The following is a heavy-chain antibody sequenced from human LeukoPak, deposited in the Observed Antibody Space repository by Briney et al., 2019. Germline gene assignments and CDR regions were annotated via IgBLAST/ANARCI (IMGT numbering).Heavy chain of an antibody. V-gene: IGHV3-21*01. CDR3: ARDGHPHGSWYHPYDY. CDR1: GFTFSSYS. Sequence: GGSLRLSCAAPGFTFSSYSMNWVRQAPGKGLEWVSSISSSSSYIYYADSVKGRFTISRDNAKNSLYLQMNSLRAEDTAVYYCARDGHPHGSWYHPYDYWGQGTLVTVSS. D-gene: IGHD6-13*01. J-gene: IGHJ4*02. CDR2: ISSSSSYI.